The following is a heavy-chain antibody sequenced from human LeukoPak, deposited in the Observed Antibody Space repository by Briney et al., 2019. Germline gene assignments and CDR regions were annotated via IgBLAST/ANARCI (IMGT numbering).Heavy chain of an antibody. CDR1: GYSFTSYW. D-gene: IGHD1-26*01. Sequence: GESLKISCKGSGYSFTSYWIGWVRQMPGKGLEWMGIIYPGDSDTRYSPSFQGQVTISADKSISTAYLQWSSLKASDTAMYYCARGPWRGELPEGYFDYWGQGTLVTVSS. CDR3: ARGPWRGELPEGYFDY. CDR2: IYPGDSDT. J-gene: IGHJ4*02. V-gene: IGHV5-51*01.